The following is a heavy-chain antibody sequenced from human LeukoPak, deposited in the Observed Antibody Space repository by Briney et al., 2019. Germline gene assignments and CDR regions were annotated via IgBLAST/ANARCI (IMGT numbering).Heavy chain of an antibody. D-gene: IGHD4-23*01. V-gene: IGHV5-51*01. CDR1: GYSFTRYW. J-gene: IGHJ4*02. CDR3: ARQIYGGNGDY. CDR2: IYPGDSDT. Sequence: ESLKISCKGSGYSFTRYWIGWVRQMPGKGQERMGIIYPGDSDTRYNPSLQGQVTISPDKSITTAYLQWSSLKASDTAMYYCARQIYGGNGDYWGQGTLVTVSS.